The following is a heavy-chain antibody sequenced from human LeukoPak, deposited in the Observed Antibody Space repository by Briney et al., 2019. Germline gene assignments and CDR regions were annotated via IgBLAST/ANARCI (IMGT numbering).Heavy chain of an antibody. CDR1: GYIFTGYY. J-gene: IGHJ4*02. V-gene: IGHV1-2*02. Sequence: ASVKVSCKASGYIFTGYYMHWVRQAPGQGLEWMGWINPNSGDTNYAQKFQGRVTMTRDTSISTAYMELSSLRSEDTAVYYCAREDYYDSGSNDYWGQGTLVTVSS. D-gene: IGHD3-22*01. CDR2: INPNSGDT. CDR3: AREDYYDSGSNDY.